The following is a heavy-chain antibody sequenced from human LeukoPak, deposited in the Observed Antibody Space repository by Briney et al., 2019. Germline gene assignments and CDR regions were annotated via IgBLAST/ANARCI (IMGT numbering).Heavy chain of an antibody. D-gene: IGHD3-10*01. Sequence: ASVKVSCKASGYTFTGYYKHWVGQAPGQGGEGMGWINPNSGGTNYAQKFQGRVTMNRETSISTAYMDLSRLRSDDTAVYYCARARFRDYYGSGSTGSFDIWGQGTMVTVSS. CDR1: GYTFTGYY. CDR2: INPNSGGT. V-gene: IGHV1-2*02. J-gene: IGHJ3*02. CDR3: ARARFRDYYGSGSTGSFDI.